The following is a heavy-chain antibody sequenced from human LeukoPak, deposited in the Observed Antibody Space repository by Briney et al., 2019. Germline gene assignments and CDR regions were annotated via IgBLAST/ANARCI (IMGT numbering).Heavy chain of an antibody. J-gene: IGHJ4*02. Sequence: ASVKVSCKASGYTFTNYYMHWVRQAPGQGLEWMGWINWNSGGTNYAQKLQGSVTMTKDTSISTAYMELSRLRSDDTAMYYCAREYSSGQNWGQGTLVTVSS. CDR2: INWNSGGT. CDR1: GYTFTNYY. D-gene: IGHD6-19*01. V-gene: IGHV1-2*02. CDR3: AREYSSGQN.